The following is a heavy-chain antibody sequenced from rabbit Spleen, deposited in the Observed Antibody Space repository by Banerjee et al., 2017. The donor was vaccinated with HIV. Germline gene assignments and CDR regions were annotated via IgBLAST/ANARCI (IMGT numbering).Heavy chain of an antibody. J-gene: IGHJ4*01. D-gene: IGHD1-1*01. V-gene: IGHV1S45*01. CDR3: ARDLVAVIGWNFNL. CDR1: GFSFHSSYY. Sequence: QEQLVESGGDLVKPGASLTLTCTASGFSFHSSYYMCWVRQAPGKGLEWISCIAGSSSGFTYSATWAKGRFTCSKTSSTTVTLQMTSLTAADTATYFCARDLVAVIGWNFNLWGQGTLVTVS. CDR2: IAGSSSGFT.